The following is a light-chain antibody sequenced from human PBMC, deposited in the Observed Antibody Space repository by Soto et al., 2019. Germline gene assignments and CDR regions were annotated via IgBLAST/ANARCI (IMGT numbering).Light chain of an antibody. Sequence: EIVLTQSPGTLSLSPWERATLSCRASQSVSRSYLAWYQQKPGQAPRLLIYGASSRATGIPDRFSGSGSGTDLTLSISRLEPEDFAVFYCQQYASCPLTFGGWTKVEIK. CDR1: QSVSRSY. CDR3: QQYASCPLT. CDR2: GAS. V-gene: IGKV3-20*01. J-gene: IGKJ4*01.